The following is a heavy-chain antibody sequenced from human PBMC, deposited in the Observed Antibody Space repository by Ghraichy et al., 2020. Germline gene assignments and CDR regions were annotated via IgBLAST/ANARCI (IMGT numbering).Heavy chain of an antibody. CDR1: GFTFSSYA. CDR2: ISGSGGNT. J-gene: IGHJ4*02. CDR3: AKGREWELPLDY. Sequence: GESLNISCAASGFTFSSYAMSWVRQAPGKGLEWVSVISGSGGNTYYADSVKGRFTISRDNSKNTLYLQMNSLRAEDTAVYYCAKGREWELPLDYWGQGTLVTVSS. D-gene: IGHD1-26*01. V-gene: IGHV3-23*01.